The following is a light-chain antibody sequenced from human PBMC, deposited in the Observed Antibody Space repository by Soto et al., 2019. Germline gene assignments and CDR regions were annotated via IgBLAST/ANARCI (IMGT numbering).Light chain of an antibody. Sequence: DIQMTQSPSTLSASVGDTVTVTCRASQSVSGWLAWYQQKPGEAPKLLIYDASALPRRVPSRFSGSGSGTKFTLTIASLQPDDFATYYCQQYETFSGTFGPGTKVDIK. CDR2: DAS. CDR1: QSVSGW. V-gene: IGKV1-5*01. J-gene: IGKJ1*01. CDR3: QQYETFSGT.